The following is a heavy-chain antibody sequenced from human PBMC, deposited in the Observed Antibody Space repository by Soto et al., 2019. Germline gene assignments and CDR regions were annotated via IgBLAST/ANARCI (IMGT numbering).Heavy chain of an antibody. CDR2: INPNSSGR. D-gene: IGHD3-16*02. Sequence: ASAKAFCKASAYSLTANYIHWVRQDPGQGREWMWWINPNSSGRVYTQKYQGRVNMTRDTSLTTAHMQLNSLTPHDTSTYYCARDLIGEGAESHGQDVWGQGTWVTVSS. V-gene: IGHV1-2*02. J-gene: IGHJ6*02. CDR3: ARDLIGEGAESHGQDV. CDR1: AYSLTANY.